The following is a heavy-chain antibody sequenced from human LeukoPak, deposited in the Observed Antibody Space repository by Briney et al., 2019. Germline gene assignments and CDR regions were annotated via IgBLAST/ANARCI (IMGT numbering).Heavy chain of an antibody. CDR2: INPYNGNT. J-gene: IGHJ4*02. V-gene: IGHV1-18*01. CDR1: GYTFTSYG. D-gene: IGHD6-19*01. CDR3: ARVWVSGWYYFDY. Sequence: ASVKVSCKASGYTFTSYGINWVRQAPGQGLEWMGWINPYNGNTNYAQKLQGRVTMTTDTSTSTAYMELRSLRSDDTAVYYCARVWVSGWYYFDYWGQGTLVTVSS.